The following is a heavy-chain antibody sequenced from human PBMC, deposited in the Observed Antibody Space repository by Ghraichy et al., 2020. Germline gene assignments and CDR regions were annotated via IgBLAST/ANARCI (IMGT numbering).Heavy chain of an antibody. CDR1: GGSFSGYY. CDR2: INHSGST. Sequence: TLSLTCAVYGGSFSGYYWSWIRQPPGKGLEWIGEINHSGSTNYNPSLKSRVTISVDTSKNQFSLKLSSVTAADTAVYYCARGLKRENGSGTNRFYYYYGMDVWGQGTTVTVSS. V-gene: IGHV4-34*01. J-gene: IGHJ6*02. CDR3: ARGLKRENGSGTNRFYYYYGMDV. D-gene: IGHD3-10*01.